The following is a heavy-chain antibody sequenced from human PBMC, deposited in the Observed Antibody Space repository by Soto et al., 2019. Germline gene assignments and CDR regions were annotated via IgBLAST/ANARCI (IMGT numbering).Heavy chain of an antibody. V-gene: IGHV1-69*13. CDR2: IIPIFGTA. CDR1: GGTFSSYA. CDR3: ARHPGNAFDI. Sequence: WASVKVSCKASGGTFSSYAISWVRQAPGQGLEWMGGIIPIFGTANYAQKFQGRVTITADESTSTAYMELSSLRSEDTAVYYCARHPGNAFDIWGQGTMVTVSS. J-gene: IGHJ3*02.